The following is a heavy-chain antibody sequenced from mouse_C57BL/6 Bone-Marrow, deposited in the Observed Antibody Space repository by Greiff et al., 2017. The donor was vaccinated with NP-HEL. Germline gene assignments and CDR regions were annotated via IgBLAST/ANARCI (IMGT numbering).Heavy chain of an antibody. CDR1: GFSLTSYA. D-gene: IGHD1-1*01. CDR3: ASYGSSYPDAMDY. Sequence: QVQLQQSGPGLVAPSQSLSITCTVSGFSLTSYAISWVRQPPGKGLEWLGVIWTGGGTNYNSALKSRLSISKDNSKSQVFLKMNSLQTDDTARYYCASYGSSYPDAMDYWGQGTSVTVSS. CDR2: IWTGGGT. V-gene: IGHV2-9-1*01. J-gene: IGHJ4*01.